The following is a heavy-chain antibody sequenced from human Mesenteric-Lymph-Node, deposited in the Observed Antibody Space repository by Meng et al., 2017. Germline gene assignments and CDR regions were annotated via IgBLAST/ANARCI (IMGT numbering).Heavy chain of an antibody. J-gene: IGHJ4*02. CDR1: GYTFTSYG. Sequence: ASVKVSCKASGYTFTSYGISWVRQAPGQGLEWMGIINPSGGSTSYAQKFQGRVTMTRDTSTSTVYMELSSLRSEDTAVYYCARGEVMITFGGVIDYWGQGTLVTVSS. CDR3: ARGEVMITFGGVIDY. CDR2: INPSGGST. V-gene: IGHV1-46*01. D-gene: IGHD3-16*01.